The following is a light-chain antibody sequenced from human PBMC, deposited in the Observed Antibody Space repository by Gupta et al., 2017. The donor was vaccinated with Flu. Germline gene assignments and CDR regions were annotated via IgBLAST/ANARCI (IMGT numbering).Light chain of an antibody. V-gene: IGKV3-11*01. Sequence: PGERATLSCRASQNVNNYLAWYQQKPGQAPRLLIYDASSRATGVPARFSGSGSGTDFTLTISSLEPEDFAVYYCQQRSNWLTFGGGTKVEIK. CDR3: QQRSNWLT. J-gene: IGKJ4*01. CDR2: DAS. CDR1: QNVNNY.